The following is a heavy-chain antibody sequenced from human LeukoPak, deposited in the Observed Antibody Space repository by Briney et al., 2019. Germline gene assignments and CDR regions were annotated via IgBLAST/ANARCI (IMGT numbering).Heavy chain of an antibody. Sequence: ASVKVSCKASGGTFSSYTISWVRQAPGQGLEWMGRIIPILGIANYAQKFQGRVTITADKSTSTAYMELSSLRSGDTAVYYCARDGSGSYFDYWGQGTLVTVSS. V-gene: IGHV1-69*04. J-gene: IGHJ4*02. D-gene: IGHD3-10*01. CDR3: ARDGSGSYFDY. CDR2: IIPILGIA. CDR1: GGTFSSYT.